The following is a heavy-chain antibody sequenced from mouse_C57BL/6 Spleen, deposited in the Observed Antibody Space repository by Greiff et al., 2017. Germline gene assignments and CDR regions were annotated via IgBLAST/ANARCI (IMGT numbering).Heavy chain of an antibody. V-gene: IGHV1-81*01. CDR2: IYPRSGNT. CDR3: ARSSSGYGDYFDY. CDR1: GYTFTSYG. D-gene: IGHD3-2*02. Sequence: QVQLQQSGAELARPGASVKLSCKASGYTFTSYGISWVKQRTGQGLEWIGEIYPRSGNTYYNEKFKGKATLTADKSSSTAYMELRSLTSEDSAVXFCARSSSGYGDYFDYWGQGTTLTVSS. J-gene: IGHJ2*01.